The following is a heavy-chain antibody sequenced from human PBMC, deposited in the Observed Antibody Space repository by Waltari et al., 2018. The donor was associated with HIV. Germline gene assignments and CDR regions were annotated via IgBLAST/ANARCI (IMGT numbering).Heavy chain of an antibody. Sequence: EVQLVESGGGLVQPGGSLRLSCAASGFTFSSYSMNWVRQAPGNVVGWVSYISISSSTIYYADSVKGRFTISRDNAKNSLYLQMNSLRAEDTAVYYCARDPSRWGIAAFFDYWGQGTLVTVSS. D-gene: IGHD6-13*01. CDR2: ISISSSTI. CDR1: GFTFSSYS. CDR3: ARDPSRWGIAAFFDY. V-gene: IGHV3-48*01. J-gene: IGHJ4*02.